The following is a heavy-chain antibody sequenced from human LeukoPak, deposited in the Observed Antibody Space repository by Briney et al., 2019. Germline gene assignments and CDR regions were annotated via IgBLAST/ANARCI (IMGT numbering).Heavy chain of an antibody. D-gene: IGHD3-10*01. CDR3: VREKGRGVISPYFDS. CDR2: ISSNGGST. J-gene: IGHJ4*02. Sequence: GGSLRLSCAASGFTFSSYAMHWVRQAPGKGLEYVSAISSNGGSTYYANSVKGRFTISRDTSKNTVSLQMYSLRAEDTAVYYCVREKGRGVISPYFDSWGQGTLVTVSS. V-gene: IGHV3-64*01. CDR1: GFTFSSYA.